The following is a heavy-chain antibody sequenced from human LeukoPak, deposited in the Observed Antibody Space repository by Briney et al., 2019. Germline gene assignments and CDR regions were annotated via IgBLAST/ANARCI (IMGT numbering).Heavy chain of an antibody. CDR2: ISGSGGST. CDR3: ARQDIVVVPAAPYFDY. V-gene: IGHV3-23*01. CDR1: GFTFSSYA. Sequence: GGSLRLSCAASGFTFSSYAMSWVRQAPGKGLEWVSAISGSGGSTYYADSVKGRFTISRDNSKNTLYLQMNSPRAEDTAVYYCARQDIVVVPAAPYFDYWGQGTLVTVSS. J-gene: IGHJ4*02. D-gene: IGHD2-2*01.